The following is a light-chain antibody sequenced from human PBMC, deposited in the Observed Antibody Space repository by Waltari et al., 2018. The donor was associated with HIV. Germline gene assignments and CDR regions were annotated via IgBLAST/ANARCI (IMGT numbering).Light chain of an antibody. V-gene: IGLV2-8*01. CDR1: IRDVAGYDH. Sequence: QSSLTQPPSASGSPGQSVTISCTGTIRDVAGYDHVSCYQQHPGKAPKLMIYEVSKRPSGVPDRFSGSKSGNTASLTVSGLQAEDEADYYCSSHAGSNNYVFGTGTKVTVL. CDR2: EVS. J-gene: IGLJ1*01. CDR3: SSHAGSNNYV.